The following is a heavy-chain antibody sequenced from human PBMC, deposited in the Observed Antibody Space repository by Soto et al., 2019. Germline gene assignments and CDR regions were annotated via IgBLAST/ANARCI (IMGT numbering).Heavy chain of an antibody. Sequence: GSXRLSYSASWFTFTSYSMNWVRQAPGKGLEWVSSISSTTNYIYYGDSMKGRFTISRDNAKNSLYLEMNSLRAEDTAVYYCARESEDLTSNFDYWGQGTLVTVSS. J-gene: IGHJ4*02. CDR1: WFTFTSYS. CDR3: ARESEDLTSNFDY. CDR2: ISSTTNYI. V-gene: IGHV3-21*06.